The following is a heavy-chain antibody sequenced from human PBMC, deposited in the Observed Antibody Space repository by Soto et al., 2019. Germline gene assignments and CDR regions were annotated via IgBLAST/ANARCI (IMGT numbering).Heavy chain of an antibody. D-gene: IGHD1-26*01. J-gene: IGHJ4*02. Sequence: QITLKESGPTLVKPTQTLTLTCTFSGFSLSTSGVGVGWIRQPPGKALEWLALIYWDDDKRYSPSLKSRLTTTKDTSKNQVVLTMTNMDPVDTATYYCAHRPRGSYLDYYFDYWGQGTLVTVSS. CDR3: AHRPRGSYLDYYFDY. CDR2: IYWDDDK. V-gene: IGHV2-5*02. CDR1: GFSLSTSGVG.